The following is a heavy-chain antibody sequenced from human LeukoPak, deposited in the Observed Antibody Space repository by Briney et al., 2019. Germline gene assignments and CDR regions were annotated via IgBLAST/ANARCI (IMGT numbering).Heavy chain of an antibody. Sequence: GGSLRLSCAASRFTVRSNYMSWVRQAPGKGLEWVSVIYSGGRTYYADAVKGRFTISRDNSKNTLYLQMNSLRAEDTAVYYCARSPYNWNDSPYYMDVWGKGTTVTVSS. CDR1: RFTVRSNY. CDR2: IYSGGRT. D-gene: IGHD1-1*01. CDR3: ARSPYNWNDSPYYMDV. J-gene: IGHJ6*03. V-gene: IGHV3-66*02.